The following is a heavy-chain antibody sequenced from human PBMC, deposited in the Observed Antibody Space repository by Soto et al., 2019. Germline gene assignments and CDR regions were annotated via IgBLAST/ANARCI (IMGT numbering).Heavy chain of an antibody. J-gene: IGHJ4*02. CDR1: GFTFSSYA. CDR2: ISGSGGST. Sequence: PGGSLRLSCAASGFTFSSYAMSWVRQAPGKGLEWVSAISGSGGSTYYADSVKGRFTISRDNSKNTLYLQMNSLSAEDTAVYYCAKARAQYYDFWSGYPVEYSGQGTLVTGSS. D-gene: IGHD3-3*01. V-gene: IGHV3-23*01. CDR3: AKARAQYYDFWSGYPVEY.